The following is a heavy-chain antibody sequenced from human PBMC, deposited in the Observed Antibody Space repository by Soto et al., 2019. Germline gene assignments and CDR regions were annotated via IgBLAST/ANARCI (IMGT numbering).Heavy chain of an antibody. Sequence: PGGSLRLSCAASGFTFSSYAMSWVRQAPGKGLEWVSAISGSGGSTYYADSVKGRFTISRDNSKNTLYLQMNSLRAEDTAVYYCAKDSYYDFWSGPLFDPWGQGTLVTVSS. V-gene: IGHV3-23*01. D-gene: IGHD3-3*01. CDR1: GFTFSSYA. J-gene: IGHJ5*02. CDR2: ISGSGGST. CDR3: AKDSYYDFWSGPLFDP.